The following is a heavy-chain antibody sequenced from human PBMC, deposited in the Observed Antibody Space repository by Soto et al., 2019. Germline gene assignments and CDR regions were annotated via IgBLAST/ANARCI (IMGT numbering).Heavy chain of an antibody. Sequence: QVQLVQSGAEVKKPGSSVKVSCKASGGTFSSYAIRWVRQAPGQGLEWMGSIMPIFGSANYAQKFQGRVTINADESTSTAYMELSSLRSEDTAVYYCASGEKCRDSTSCYYEYFQHWGQGTLVTVSS. D-gene: IGHD2-2*01. V-gene: IGHV1-69*18. CDR1: GGTFSSYA. J-gene: IGHJ1*01. CDR3: ASGEKCRDSTSCYYEYFQH. CDR2: IMPIFGSA.